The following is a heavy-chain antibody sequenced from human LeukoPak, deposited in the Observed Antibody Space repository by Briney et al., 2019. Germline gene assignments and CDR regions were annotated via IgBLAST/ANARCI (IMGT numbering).Heavy chain of an antibody. Sequence: MPSETLFLTCTVSGGSMSSGSYYWSWIRQPPGSGLEWIAYISYTGTTYHTPSLKSRVTVSVDTSKNQFSLNLRSVTAADTAVYYCARVGYYGSGSYNWFDPWGQGTLVTVSS. V-gene: IGHV4-30-4*01. CDR1: GGSMSSGSYY. CDR2: ISYTGTT. CDR3: ARVGYYGSGSYNWFDP. D-gene: IGHD3-10*01. J-gene: IGHJ5*02.